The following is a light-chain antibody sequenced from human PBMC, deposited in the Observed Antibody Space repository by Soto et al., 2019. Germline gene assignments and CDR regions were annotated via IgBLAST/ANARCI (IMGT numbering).Light chain of an antibody. CDR1: QSVITN. J-gene: IGKJ5*01. Sequence: EIVLTQALGTLSLSPGERATLSCSASQSVITNFAWYQQKSGQSPRLLIYDVSTRATGVPARFSGTGSETDFTLTISGLQSEDSAVYFCQQYNNWPFSFGQGTRLEIK. CDR3: QQYNNWPFS. V-gene: IGKV3-15*01. CDR2: DVS.